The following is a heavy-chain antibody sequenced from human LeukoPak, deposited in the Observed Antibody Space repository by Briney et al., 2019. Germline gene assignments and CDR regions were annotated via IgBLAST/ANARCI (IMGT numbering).Heavy chain of an antibody. CDR1: GFTFSNCW. CDR3: ASDRDYYDSSGYLFDY. Sequence: GGSLRLSCAASGFTFSNCWMGWVRQAPGKGLEWVANIKQDGSEKYYVDSVKGRFTISRDNAKKSLYLQMNSLRAEDTAVYYCASDRDYYDSSGYLFDYWGQGTLVTVSS. J-gene: IGHJ4*02. D-gene: IGHD3-22*01. CDR2: IKQDGSEK. V-gene: IGHV3-7*01.